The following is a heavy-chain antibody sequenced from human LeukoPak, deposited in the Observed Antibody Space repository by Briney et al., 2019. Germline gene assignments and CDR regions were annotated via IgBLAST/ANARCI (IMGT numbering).Heavy chain of an antibody. V-gene: IGHV4-38-2*01. CDR2: IYHSGST. CDR1: GYSISTGYY. J-gene: IGHJ4*02. D-gene: IGHD2-21*01. CDR3: ARALGYCGGDCYYFDY. Sequence: PSETLSLTCAVSGYSISTGYYWGWIRQPPGKGLEWIGSIYHSGSTYYNPSLKSQVTISVDTSKNQFSLRLSSVTAAESAVYYCARALGYCGGDCYYFDYWGQGTLVTVSS.